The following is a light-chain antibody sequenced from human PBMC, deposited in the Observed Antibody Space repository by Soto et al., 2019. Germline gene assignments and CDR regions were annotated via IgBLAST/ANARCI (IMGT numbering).Light chain of an antibody. CDR3: QQYGSSPWT. CDR1: ESVSSSY. CDR2: IAS. Sequence: EIVLTQSPGTLSLSPGERATLSCRASESVSSSYLAWYQQKPGPAPRLLIFIASSRAAGIPDRFSGSGSGTDFTLTISRLEPEDFAVYYCQQYGSSPWTFGQGTKVEIK. J-gene: IGKJ1*01. V-gene: IGKV3-20*01.